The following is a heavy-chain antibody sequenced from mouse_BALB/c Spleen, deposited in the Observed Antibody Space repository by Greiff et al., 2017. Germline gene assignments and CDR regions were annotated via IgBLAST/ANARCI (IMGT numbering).Heavy chain of an antibody. V-gene: IGHV5-6-3*01. J-gene: IGHJ2*01. Sequence: EVKLMESGGGLVQPGGSLKLSCAASGFTFSSYGMSWVRQTPDKRLELVATINSNGGSTYYPDSVKGRFTISRDNAKNNLYLQMSSLKSEDTAMYYCGRGRWLLQTFFDYWGQGTTLTVSA. CDR2: INSNGGST. D-gene: IGHD2-3*01. CDR1: GFTFSSYG. CDR3: GRGRWLLQTFFDY.